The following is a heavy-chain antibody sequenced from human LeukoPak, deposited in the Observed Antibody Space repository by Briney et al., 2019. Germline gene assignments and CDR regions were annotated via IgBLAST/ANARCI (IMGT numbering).Heavy chain of an antibody. J-gene: IGHJ4*02. V-gene: IGHV4-38-2*02. CDR1: GYSISSDYY. CDR3: ATEGNIVATLPFDC. D-gene: IGHD5-12*01. Sequence: PSETLSLTCTVSGYSISSDYYWGWLRQPPGKGLGWIGSIYHSGSTYYNPSLKRRVTISVDTSKNQFSLKLSPVTAADTAVYYCATEGNIVATLPFDCWGQGTLVTVSS. CDR2: IYHSGST.